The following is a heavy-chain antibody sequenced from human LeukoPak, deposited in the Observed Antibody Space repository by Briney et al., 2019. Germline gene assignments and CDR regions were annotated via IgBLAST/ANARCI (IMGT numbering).Heavy chain of an antibody. CDR3: ANLNNFDWLSIFDY. CDR2: ISGSGGST. CDR1: GFTFSSYA. D-gene: IGHD3-9*01. J-gene: IGHJ4*02. V-gene: IGHV3-23*01. Sequence: GGSLRLSCAASGFTFSSYAMSWVRQAPGKGLEWVSAISGSGGSTYYADSVKGRFTISRDNSKNTLYLQMNSLRAEDTAVYYCANLNNFDWLSIFDYWGQGTLVTVSS.